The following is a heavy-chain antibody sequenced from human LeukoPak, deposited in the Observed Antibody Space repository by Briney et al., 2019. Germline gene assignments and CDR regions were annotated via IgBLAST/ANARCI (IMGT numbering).Heavy chain of an antibody. CDR1: GYSFTSYW. J-gene: IGHJ5*02. Sequence: GESLQISCQGSGYSFTSYWIGWVRQMPGKGLEWMGIIYPGDSDTRYSPSFQGQATISADKSISTAYLQWSSLKASDTAMYYCARSETYSPFDPWGQGTLVTVSS. V-gene: IGHV5-51*01. D-gene: IGHD2-21*01. CDR3: ARSETYSPFDP. CDR2: IYPGDSDT.